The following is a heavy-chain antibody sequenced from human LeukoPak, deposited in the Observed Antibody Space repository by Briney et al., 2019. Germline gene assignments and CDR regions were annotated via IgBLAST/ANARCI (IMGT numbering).Heavy chain of an antibody. V-gene: IGHV4-61*02. CDR3: ARDYGGGTASEFYY. CDR1: GGSISSGSYY. D-gene: IGHD3-16*01. J-gene: IGHJ4*02. Sequence: PSETLSLTCTVSGGSISSGSYYWSWIRQPAGKGLEWIGRIYTSGSTNYNPSLKSRVTISVDTSKNQFSLKLSSVTAADTAVYYCARDYGGGTASEFYYWGQGTLVTVS. CDR2: IYTSGST.